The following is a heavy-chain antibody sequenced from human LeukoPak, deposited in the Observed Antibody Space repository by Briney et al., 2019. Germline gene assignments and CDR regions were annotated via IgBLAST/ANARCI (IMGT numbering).Heavy chain of an antibody. J-gene: IGHJ1*01. D-gene: IGHD6-13*01. V-gene: IGHV4-59*01. CDR1: GGSISSYY. Sequence: SETLSLTCTVSGGSISSYYWSWIRQPPGKGLEWIGYIYYSGSTNYNPSLKSRVTISVDTSKNQFSLKLSSVTAADTAVYYCARDTAAAGTIPEYFQHWGQGTLVTVSS. CDR2: IYYSGST. CDR3: ARDTAAAGTIPEYFQH.